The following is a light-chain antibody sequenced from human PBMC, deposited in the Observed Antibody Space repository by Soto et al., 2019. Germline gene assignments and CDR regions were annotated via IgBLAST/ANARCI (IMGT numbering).Light chain of an antibody. V-gene: IGLV2-11*01. CDR3: CSYAGRYILV. Sequence: QSALTQPRSVSGSPGQSVTISCTGTSSDVGGYDYVSWYQQHPGKAPKVIIYDVSKRPSGVPDRFSGSKSGNTASLTSSGLQTEDESDYYCCSYAGRYILVFGGGTKLTVL. CDR2: DVS. J-gene: IGLJ2*01. CDR1: SSDVGGYDY.